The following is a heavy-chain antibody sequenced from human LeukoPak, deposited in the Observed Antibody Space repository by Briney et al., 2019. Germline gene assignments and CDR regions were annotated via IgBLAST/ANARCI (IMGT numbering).Heavy chain of an antibody. Sequence: PGGSLRLSCAASGFIFNMYGMHWVRQAPGKGLEWVANIKQDGSEKYYVDSVKGRFTISRDNAKNSLYLQMNSLRAEDTAVYYCAREFLKLAYCGGDCLVDYWGQGTLVTVSS. CDR3: AREFLKLAYCGGDCLVDY. CDR1: GFIFNMYG. J-gene: IGHJ4*02. V-gene: IGHV3-7*01. D-gene: IGHD2-21*02. CDR2: IKQDGSEK.